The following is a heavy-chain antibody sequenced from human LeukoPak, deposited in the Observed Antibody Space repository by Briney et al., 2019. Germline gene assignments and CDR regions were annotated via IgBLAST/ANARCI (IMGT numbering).Heavy chain of an antibody. CDR2: INAGNGNT. CDR3: ARGLAVAVEYFQH. Sequence: ASVKVSCKASGYTFTSYAMHWVRQAPGQRLEWMGWINAGNGNTKYSQKFQGRVTITRDTSASIAYMELSSLRSEDTAVYYCARGLAVAVEYFQHWGQGTLVTVSS. CDR1: GYTFTSYA. J-gene: IGHJ1*01. D-gene: IGHD6-19*01. V-gene: IGHV1-3*01.